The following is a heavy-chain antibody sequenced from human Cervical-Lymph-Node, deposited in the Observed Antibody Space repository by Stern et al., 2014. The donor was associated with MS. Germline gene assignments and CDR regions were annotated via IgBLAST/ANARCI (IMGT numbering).Heavy chain of an antibody. CDR3: ARDKGMFFL. D-gene: IGHD2/OR15-2a*01. CDR1: GGPITNYY. CDR2: IYYSGST. V-gene: IGHV4-59*01. J-gene: IGHJ4*01. Sequence: QLQLQESGPGLVKPSETLSLPCTVSGGPITNYYCSWIRQPPGKGLEWIWYIYYSGSTNYNPSLKSRVTISVDTSKNQFSLKLSSVTAADTAVYYCARDKGMFFLWGQGTLVTVSS.